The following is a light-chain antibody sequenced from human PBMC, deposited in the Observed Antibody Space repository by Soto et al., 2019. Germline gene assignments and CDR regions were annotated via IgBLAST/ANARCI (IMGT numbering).Light chain of an antibody. J-gene: IGLJ3*02. Sequence: QSALTQPRSVSGSPGQSVTISCTGSSRDVGSYNYVSWYQQHPGKAPELMIYDVITRPSGVPDRFSGSKSGNTASLTISGLQAEDEADYYCCSYAGGYGHWVFGGGTKLTVL. CDR3: CSYAGGYGHWV. CDR2: DVI. CDR1: SRDVGSYNY. V-gene: IGLV2-11*01.